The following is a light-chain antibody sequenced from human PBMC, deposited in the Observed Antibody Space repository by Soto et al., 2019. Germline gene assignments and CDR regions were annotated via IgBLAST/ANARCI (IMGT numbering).Light chain of an antibody. Sequence: EIVLTQSPGTLSLSPGERATLSCRASQTVSSSYLAWYQQKPGQAPRLLIYGASTRATGSPGRFSGSASGTNFALTMSRREPEDFAVYYCQQYGPSPMYTFGQGTNLEIK. CDR2: GAS. V-gene: IGKV3-20*01. CDR3: QQYGPSPMYT. J-gene: IGKJ2*01. CDR1: QTVSSSY.